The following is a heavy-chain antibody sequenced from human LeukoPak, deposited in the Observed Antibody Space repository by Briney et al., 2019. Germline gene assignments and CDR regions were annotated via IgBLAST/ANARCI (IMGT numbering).Heavy chain of an antibody. CDR1: GGSFSGYY. J-gene: IGHJ4*02. CDR2: INHSGST. D-gene: IGHD6-19*01. CDR3: AGKAVAGPYFDY. V-gene: IGHV4-34*01. Sequence: PSETLSLTCAVYGGSFSGYYWSWIRQPPGKGLEWIGEINHSGSTNYNPSLKRRVTISVDTSKNQFSLKLSSVTAADTAVYYCAGKAVAGPYFDYWGQGTLVTVSS.